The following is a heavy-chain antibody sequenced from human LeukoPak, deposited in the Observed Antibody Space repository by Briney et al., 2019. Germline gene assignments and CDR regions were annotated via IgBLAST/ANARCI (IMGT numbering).Heavy chain of an antibody. J-gene: IGHJ5*02. V-gene: IGHV4-59*01. Sequence: PSETLSLTCTVSGGSISNYYWNWIRQPPGKGLEWIGHIYYSGSTKYNPSLKSRVTISVDTSKKQSSLKLSSVTAADTAVYYCARDGSGSYFNWFDPWGQGTLVTVSS. CDR3: ARDGSGSYFNWFDP. CDR2: IYYSGST. D-gene: IGHD3-10*01. CDR1: GGSISNYY.